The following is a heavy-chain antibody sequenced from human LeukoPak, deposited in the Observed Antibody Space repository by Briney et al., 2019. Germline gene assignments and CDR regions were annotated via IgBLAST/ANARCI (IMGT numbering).Heavy chain of an antibody. CDR2: INPNSGGT. D-gene: IGHD5-12*01. CDR3: ARDSGVASLGPDY. J-gene: IGHJ4*02. Sequence: ASVKLSCKASGYTFSGYYVHWVRQAPGQGLGWMGWINPNSGGTNSAQKFQGRVTMTRDTSISTAYMELSRLRSDDTAVYYCARDSGVASLGPDYWGQGTLVTVSS. CDR1: GYTFSGYY. V-gene: IGHV1-2*02.